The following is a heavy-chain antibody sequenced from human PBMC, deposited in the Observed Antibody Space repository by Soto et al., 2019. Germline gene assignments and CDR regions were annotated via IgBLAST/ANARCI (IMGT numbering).Heavy chain of an antibody. J-gene: IGHJ4*02. CDR1: GGSMSSYY. V-gene: IGHV4-59*08. CDR3: ARLGGYYQAFEQ. Sequence: PSETLSLTCIVSGGSMSSYYCGWFWQPPGKGLEWIGYIYYTGTTTYHPSLKSRVTISIDTSRNQFSLKLNSVTAADTAVYYCARLGGYYQAFEQWGQGSLVTVSS. CDR2: IYYTGTT. D-gene: IGHD2-21*02.